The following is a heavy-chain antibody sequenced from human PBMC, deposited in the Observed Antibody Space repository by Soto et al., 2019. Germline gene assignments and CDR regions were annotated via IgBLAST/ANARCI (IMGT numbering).Heavy chain of an antibody. V-gene: IGHV3-74*01. J-gene: IGHJ4*02. CDR1: GFNFRSYW. CDR3: ARAGGGFDY. D-gene: IGHD3-16*01. CDR2: INSGGTDT. Sequence: EVQLVESGGGLVQPGGSRRLSCAASGFNFRSYWMHWVRQAPGKGLEWVSHINSGGTDTSYADSVKGRFTTSKDSAKGTLYLQMNSLRVEDTAVYYCARAGGGFDYWGRGTLVTVSS.